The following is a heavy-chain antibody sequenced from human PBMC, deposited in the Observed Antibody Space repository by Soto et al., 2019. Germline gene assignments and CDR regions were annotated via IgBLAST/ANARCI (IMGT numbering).Heavy chain of an antibody. D-gene: IGHD2-15*01. J-gene: IGHJ4*02. Sequence: SETLSLTCTVSGGSISSSSYYWGWIRQPPGKGLEWIGSIYYSGSTYYNPSLKSRVTISVDTSKNQFSLKLSSVTAADTAVYYCARLPDYCSGGSCPNYFDYWGQGTLVTVSS. CDR3: ARLPDYCSGGSCPNYFDY. V-gene: IGHV4-39*01. CDR2: IYYSGST. CDR1: GGSISSSSYY.